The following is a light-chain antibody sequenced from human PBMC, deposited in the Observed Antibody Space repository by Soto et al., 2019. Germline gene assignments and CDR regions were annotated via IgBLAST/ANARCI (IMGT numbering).Light chain of an antibody. CDR2: GNT. CDR1: SSNVGAGYD. Sequence: QSVLTQPPSVSGAPGQRVTISCTGSSSNVGAGYDVHWYHQLPGTAPKLLIFGNTNRPSGVPDRFSGSKSGTSASLAITGLQAEDEADYYCQSFDSNLNGWVFGGGTQLTVL. V-gene: IGLV1-40*01. J-gene: IGLJ3*02. CDR3: QSFDSNLNGWV.